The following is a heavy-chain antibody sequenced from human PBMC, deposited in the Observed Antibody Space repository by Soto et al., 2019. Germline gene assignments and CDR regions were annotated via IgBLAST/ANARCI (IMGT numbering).Heavy chain of an antibody. J-gene: IGHJ6*02. Sequence: QVQLQESGPGLVKPSETLSLTCTVSGGSISSYYWSWIRQPPGKGLEWIGYIYYSGSTNYNPSLKSRVTISVDTSKNQFSLKLSSVTAADTAVYYCARDRSSGWPNYYYYGMDVWGQGTTVTVSS. CDR3: ARDRSSGWPNYYYYGMDV. CDR1: GGSISSYY. CDR2: IYYSGST. D-gene: IGHD6-19*01. V-gene: IGHV4-59*01.